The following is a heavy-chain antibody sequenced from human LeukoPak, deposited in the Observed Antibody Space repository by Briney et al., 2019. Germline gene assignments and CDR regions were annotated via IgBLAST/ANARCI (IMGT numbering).Heavy chain of an antibody. J-gene: IGHJ5*02. Sequence: PSETLSITCAVYGESFSGYYWSWIRQPPGKGLEWIGEINHSGSTNYNPSLKSRVTISVDTSKNQFSLKLSSVTAADTAVYYCARGRWVVPAARNWFDPWGQGTLVTVSS. V-gene: IGHV4-34*01. CDR3: ARGRWVVPAARNWFDP. CDR2: INHSGST. D-gene: IGHD2-2*01. CDR1: GESFSGYY.